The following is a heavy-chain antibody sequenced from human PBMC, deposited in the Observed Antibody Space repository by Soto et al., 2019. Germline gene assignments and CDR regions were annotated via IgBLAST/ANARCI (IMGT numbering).Heavy chain of an antibody. Sequence: QVQLQESGPGLVRPSETLSLTCTVSGASLSEYYWSWIRQFPGKGLEWIGNIYYSGTTNYNPSLRSRATISVDTSQNQVSLNLTSVTPADTAMYYCAREHPPNLATPGTGIDPWGQGTLVTVSS. CDR2: IYYSGTT. CDR1: GASLSEYY. J-gene: IGHJ5*02. V-gene: IGHV4-59*01. D-gene: IGHD6-13*01. CDR3: AREHPPNLATPGTGIDP.